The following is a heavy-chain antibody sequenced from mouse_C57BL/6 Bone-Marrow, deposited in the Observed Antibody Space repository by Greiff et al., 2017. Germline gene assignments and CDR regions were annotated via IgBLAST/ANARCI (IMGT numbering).Heavy chain of an antibody. CDR2: IDPSDSET. Sequence: QVQLKQPGAELVRPGSSVKLSCKASGYTFTSYWMHWVKQRPIQGLELIGNIDPSDSETHYNQKFKDKATLTVDKSSSPAYMQLSSLTSEDSAVYYCARGASTMVTTEAWFAYWGQGTLVTVSA. D-gene: IGHD2-2*01. J-gene: IGHJ3*01. V-gene: IGHV1-52*01. CDR3: ARGASTMVTTEAWFAY. CDR1: GYTFTSYW.